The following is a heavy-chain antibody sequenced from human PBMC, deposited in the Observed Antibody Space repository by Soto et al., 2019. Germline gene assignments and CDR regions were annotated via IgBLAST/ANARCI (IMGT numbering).Heavy chain of an antibody. D-gene: IGHD3-10*01. CDR1: GFTISDYY. CDR3: AKDQEGSGSHWLGYNYYGMDV. Sequence: GGSRRRSCEASGFTISDYYMSWSRQAPGKGLEWVSYISSVGTTTYYADSVKGRFSISMDNAKNSLYLQMNSLRAEDTAVYFCAKDQEGSGSHWLGYNYYGMDVWGQGTTVTVSS. J-gene: IGHJ6*02. CDR2: ISSVGTTT. V-gene: IGHV3-11*01.